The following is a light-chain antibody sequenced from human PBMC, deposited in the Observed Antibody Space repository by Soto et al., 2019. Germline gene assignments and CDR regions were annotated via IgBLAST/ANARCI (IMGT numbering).Light chain of an antibody. J-gene: IGLJ1*01. CDR2: EVN. CDR1: SSDVGSYNR. V-gene: IGLV2-18*01. Sequence: QSALTQPPSVSGSPGQSVTISCTGTSSDVGSYNRLSWYQQPPGTAPKLIMYEVNTRPSGVPDRFSGSKSGSTASLTISGLQAEDETDYYCSLYISGSTYVFATGTKLTVL. CDR3: SLYISGSTYV.